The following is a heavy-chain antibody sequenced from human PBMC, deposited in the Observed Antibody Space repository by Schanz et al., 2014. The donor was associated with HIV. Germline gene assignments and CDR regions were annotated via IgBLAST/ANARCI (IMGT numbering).Heavy chain of an antibody. D-gene: IGHD1-20*01. J-gene: IGHJ5*02. CDR1: GFNFNSYG. CDR3: ARDYHWNWFDP. V-gene: IGHV3-7*01. Sequence: EVQLLDSGGGLVEPGGSLRLSCEASGFNFNSYGMHWVRQAPGKGLEWLANIKLDGSEKYYVDSVKGRFTISRDNTKNSLYLQMNSLRAEDTAVYYCARDYHWNWFDPWGQGTLVTVSS. CDR2: IKLDGSEK.